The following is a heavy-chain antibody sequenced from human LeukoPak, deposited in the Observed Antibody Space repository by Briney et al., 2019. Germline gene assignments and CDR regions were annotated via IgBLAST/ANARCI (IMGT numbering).Heavy chain of an antibody. D-gene: IGHD3-10*01. J-gene: IGHJ6*02. CDR3: ARTYYYGSGYGMDV. CDR2: IYYSGST. CDR1: GGSISSYY. Sequence: SETLSLTCTVSGGSISSYYWSWIRQPPGKGLEWIGYIYYSGSTYYNPSLKSRVTISVDTSKNQFSLKLSSVTAADTAVYYCARTYYYGSGYGMDVWGQGTTVTVSS. V-gene: IGHV4-59*12.